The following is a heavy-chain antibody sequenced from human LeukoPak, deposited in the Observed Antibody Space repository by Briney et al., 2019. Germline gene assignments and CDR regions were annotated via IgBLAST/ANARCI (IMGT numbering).Heavy chain of an antibody. CDR2: INPNSGGT. V-gene: IGHV1-2*02. J-gene: IGHJ6*03. D-gene: IGHD3-9*01. CDR1: GYTFTGYY. Sequence: ASVKVSCKASGYTFTGYYMHWVRQAPGQGLEWMGWINPNSGGTNYAQKFQGRVTMTRDTSISTAYMELSSLRSEDTAVYYCARSSFSYYDILTAYYYMDVWGKGTTVTISS. CDR3: ARSSFSYYDILTAYYYMDV.